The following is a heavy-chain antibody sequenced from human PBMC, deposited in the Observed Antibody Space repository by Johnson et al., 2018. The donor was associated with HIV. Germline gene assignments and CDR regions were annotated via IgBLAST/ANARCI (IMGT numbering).Heavy chain of an antibody. V-gene: IGHV3-11*01. Sequence: QVQLVESGGGLVQPGGSLRLSCAASGFTFSDYYMSWIRQAPGKGLEWVSYISSSGSTIYYADSVKGRFTISRDNAKNSLYLQMNSLRAEDTAVYYCARAPQTYNWNYMMAFDMWGQGTMVTVSP. CDR1: GFTFSDYY. D-gene: IGHD1-7*01. CDR3: ARAPQTYNWNYMMAFDM. J-gene: IGHJ3*02. CDR2: ISSSGSTI.